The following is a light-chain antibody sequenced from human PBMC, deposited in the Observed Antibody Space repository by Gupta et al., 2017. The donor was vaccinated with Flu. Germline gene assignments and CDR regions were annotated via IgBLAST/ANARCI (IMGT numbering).Light chain of an antibody. CDR2: GAS. V-gene: IGKV3-20*01. J-gene: IGKJ1*01. CDR1: QSVSTY. CDR3: QHEGGSSWT. Sequence: PGTLSLSPGESATLSCRARQSVSTYISWYQQKPGQSPRLLIYGASSRAPGIPDRFSGSGSGTDFTLTISRLEPEDFAVYYCQHEGGSSWTFGQGTKVEIK.